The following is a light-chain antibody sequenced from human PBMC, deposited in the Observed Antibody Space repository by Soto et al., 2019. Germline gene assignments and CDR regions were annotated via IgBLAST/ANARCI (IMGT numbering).Light chain of an antibody. CDR3: QQYGDWPPA. CDR1: QSVSSK. J-gene: IGKJ4*01. V-gene: IGKV3-15*01. CDR2: DAS. Sequence: EMVMTQSPVTLSLSPGGRATLSCRASQSVSSKLVWYQQKPGQAPRLLIYDASNRSTGVPARFSGSGSGTEFSLTISSLQSEDFAVYYCQQYGDWPPAFGGGTKVDI.